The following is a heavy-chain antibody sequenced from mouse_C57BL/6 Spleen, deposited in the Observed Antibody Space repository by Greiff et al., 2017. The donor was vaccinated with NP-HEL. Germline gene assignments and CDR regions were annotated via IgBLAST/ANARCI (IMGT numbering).Heavy chain of an antibody. CDR2: ISNGGGST. Sequence: EVKLVESGGGLVQPGGSLKLSCAASGFTFSDYYMYWVRQTLEKRLEWVAYISNGGGSTYYPDTVKGRFTISRDNAKNTLYLQMSRLKSEDTAMYYCARGIYDGYTGAMDYWGQGTSVTVSS. CDR1: GFTFSDYY. D-gene: IGHD2-3*01. V-gene: IGHV5-12*01. J-gene: IGHJ4*01. CDR3: ARGIYDGYTGAMDY.